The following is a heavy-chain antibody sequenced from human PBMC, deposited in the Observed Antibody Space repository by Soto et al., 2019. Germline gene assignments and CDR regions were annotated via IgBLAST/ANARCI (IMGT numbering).Heavy chain of an antibody. J-gene: IGHJ5*02. D-gene: IGHD3-10*01. Sequence: GGSLRLSCAASGFTFSSYAISWVRQAPGKGLEWVSAISGSGGSTYYADSAKGRFTISRDNSKNTLYLQMNSLRAEDTAVYYCAKDGSLLWFGELFSNWFDPWGQGTLVTVSS. CDR1: GFTFSSYA. CDR2: ISGSGGST. V-gene: IGHV3-23*01. CDR3: AKDGSLLWFGELFSNWFDP.